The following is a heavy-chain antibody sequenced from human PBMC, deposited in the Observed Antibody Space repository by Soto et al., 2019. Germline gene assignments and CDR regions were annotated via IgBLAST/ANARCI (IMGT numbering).Heavy chain of an antibody. CDR3: ARDRGTRYYYYGMDV. J-gene: IGHJ6*02. Sequence: GGSLRLSCAASGFTFSSYWMSWVRQAPGKGLEWVANIKQEGSEKYYVDSVKGRFTISRDNAKNSLYLQMNSLRAEDTAVYCCARDRGTRYYYYGMDVWGQGTTVTVSS. CDR2: IKQEGSEK. CDR1: GFTFSSYW. D-gene: IGHD1-1*01. V-gene: IGHV3-7*01.